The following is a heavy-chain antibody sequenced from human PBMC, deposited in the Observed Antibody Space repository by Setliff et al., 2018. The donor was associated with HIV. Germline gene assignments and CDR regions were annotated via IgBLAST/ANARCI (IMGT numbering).Heavy chain of an antibody. CDR3: ARRSTVARGVDCFDL. CDR1: GDSMRTNY. J-gene: IGHJ4*02. CDR2: VDYSGSS. Sequence: SETLSLTCSVSGDSMRTNYWAWIRQSPGKGLEWIGHVDYSGSSTYNPSLNSRVTLSIDTSKSQFSLRLSSVTAADTALYYCARRSTVARGVDCFDLWGQGTQVTVSS. V-gene: IGHV4-59*08. D-gene: IGHD3-10*01.